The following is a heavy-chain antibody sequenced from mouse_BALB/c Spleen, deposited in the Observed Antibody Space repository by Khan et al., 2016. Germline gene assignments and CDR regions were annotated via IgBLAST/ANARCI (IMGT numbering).Heavy chain of an antibody. V-gene: IGHV6-6*02. Sequence: EVKLEESGGGLVQPGGSMKLSCVASGFTFSNYWMNWVRQSPEKGLEWVAEIRLKSNNYATHYAESVKGRFTISRDDSKSSVYLQMNNLRAEDTGIYYCTSGNDYWGQGTTLTVSS. CDR3: TSGNDY. J-gene: IGHJ2*01. CDR2: IRLKSNNYAT. CDR1: GFTFSNYW. D-gene: IGHD2-1*01.